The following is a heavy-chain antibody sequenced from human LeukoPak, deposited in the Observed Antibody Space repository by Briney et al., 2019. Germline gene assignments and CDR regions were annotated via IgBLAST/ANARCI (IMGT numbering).Heavy chain of an antibody. CDR3: ARHSGIAVAGADFDY. Sequence: PSETLSLTCTVSGGSISRYYWSWIRQPPGKGLEWIGYIYYSGSNNYNPSLKSRVTISVDTSKNQFSLKLSSVTAADTAVYYCARHSGIAVAGADFDYWGQGTLVTVSS. CDR2: IYYSGSN. CDR1: GGSISRYY. J-gene: IGHJ4*02. V-gene: IGHV4-59*08. D-gene: IGHD6-19*01.